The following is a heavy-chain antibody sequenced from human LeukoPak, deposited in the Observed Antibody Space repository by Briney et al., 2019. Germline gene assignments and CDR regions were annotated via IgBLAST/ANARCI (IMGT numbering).Heavy chain of an antibody. J-gene: IGHJ4*02. CDR3: ARVSSWYLTH. CDR2: INHSGST. Sequence: SETLSLTCAVYGGSFSGYYWSWIRQPPGKGLEWIGEINHSGSTNYNPSLKSRVTISVDTSKNQFSLKLSSVTAADTAVYYCARVSSWYLTHWGQGTLVTVSS. V-gene: IGHV4-34*01. D-gene: IGHD6-13*01. CDR1: GGSFSGYY.